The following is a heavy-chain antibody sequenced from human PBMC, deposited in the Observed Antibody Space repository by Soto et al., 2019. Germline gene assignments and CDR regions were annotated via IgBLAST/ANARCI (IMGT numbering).Heavy chain of an antibody. J-gene: IGHJ5*02. CDR3: ARVPDR. CDR2: IYHSGST. Sequence: QLQLQESGSGLVKPSQTLSLTCGVSGGSISSGGYSWSWIRQPPGQGLEWIGYIYHSGSTYYNPSLKRRVNLSVDRSKMLFSMLLSSVAAAVTAVYYCARVPDRWGQGTLVTVSS. CDR1: GGSISSGGYS. V-gene: IGHV4-30-2*01.